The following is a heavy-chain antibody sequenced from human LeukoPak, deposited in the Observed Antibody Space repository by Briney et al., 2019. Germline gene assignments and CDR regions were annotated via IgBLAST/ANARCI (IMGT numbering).Heavy chain of an antibody. CDR1: GYTFTGYY. V-gene: IGHV1-18*04. CDR2: ISAYNGNT. CDR3: ARSEKVYCGGVCDNYHMDV. Sequence: ASVKVSCKASGYTFTGYYMHWVRQAPGQGLEWMGWISAYNGNTIYAQKFQDRVTMTTDTSTSTALMELRSLRSDDTAVYYCARSEKVYCGGVCDNYHMDVWGQGTTVTVSS. J-gene: IGHJ6*03. D-gene: IGHD2-21*02.